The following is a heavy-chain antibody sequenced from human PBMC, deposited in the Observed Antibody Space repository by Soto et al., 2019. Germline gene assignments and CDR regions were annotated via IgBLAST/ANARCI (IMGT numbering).Heavy chain of an antibody. CDR2: IYYTGST. Sequence: PSETLSLTCNSSGGLLSSFYYSWIRQAPGKGLEWIGYIYYTGSTNYNPSLKSRVTMSVDTSKNQFSLKLTSVTAADTAVYFCAVTRGGAHPHDIWGQGTMVTVSS. J-gene: IGHJ3*02. V-gene: IGHV4-59*01. CDR3: AVTRGGAHPHDI. D-gene: IGHD2-21*02. CDR1: GGLLSSFY.